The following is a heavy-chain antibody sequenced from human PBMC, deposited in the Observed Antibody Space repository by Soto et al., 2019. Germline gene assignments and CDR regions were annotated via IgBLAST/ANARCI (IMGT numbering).Heavy chain of an antibody. CDR1: GGSISSSSYY. CDR3: ATVEMATKKGAFDI. V-gene: IGHV4-39*01. J-gene: IGHJ3*02. Sequence: SETLSLTCTVSGGSISSSSYYWGWIRQPPGKGLEWIGSIYYSGSTYYNPSLKSRVTVSVDTSKNQFSLKLSSVTAADTAVYYCATVEMATKKGAFDIWGQGTMVTVSS. D-gene: IGHD5-12*01. CDR2: IYYSGST.